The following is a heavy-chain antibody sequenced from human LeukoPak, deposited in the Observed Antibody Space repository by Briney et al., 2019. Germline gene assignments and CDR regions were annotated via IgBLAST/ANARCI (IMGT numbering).Heavy chain of an antibody. CDR2: VSAYNGNT. D-gene: IGHD6-19*01. CDR1: GYTFTSYG. V-gene: IGHV1-18*01. Sequence: ASVKVSCKASGYTFTSYGISWVRQAPGQGLEWMGWVSAYNGNTNYAQKLQGRVTMTTDTSTSTAYMELRSLRSDDTAVYYCARDSVNGWGRERNDAFDIWGQGTMVTVSS. CDR3: ARDSVNGWGRERNDAFDI. J-gene: IGHJ3*02.